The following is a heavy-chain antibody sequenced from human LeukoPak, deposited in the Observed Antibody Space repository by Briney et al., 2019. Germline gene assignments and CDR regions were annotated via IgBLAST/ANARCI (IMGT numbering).Heavy chain of an antibody. J-gene: IGHJ4*02. CDR2: ISGGGST. CDR3: ARGGGSGSYESFDY. Sequence: GSLRLSCAASGFSVNSNYMSWVRQAPGKGLEWVSVISGGGSTYYADSVKGRFTISRDISKNTLYLQMNSLRAEDTAVYYCARGGGSGSYESFDYWGQGALVTVSS. D-gene: IGHD3-10*01. V-gene: IGHV3-53*01. CDR1: GFSVNSNY.